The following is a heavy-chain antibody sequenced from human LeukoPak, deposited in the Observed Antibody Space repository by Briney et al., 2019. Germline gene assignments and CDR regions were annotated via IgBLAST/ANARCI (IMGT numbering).Heavy chain of an antibody. CDR3: ARAQRSTRHAFDI. CDR2: ISSSGSTI. CDR1: GFTFSSYE. D-gene: IGHD2-2*01. J-gene: IGHJ3*02. V-gene: IGHV3-48*03. Sequence: GGPLRLSCAASGFTFSSYEMNWVRQAPGKGLEWVSYISSSGSTIYYADSVKGRFTISRDNAKNSLYLQMNSLRAEDTAVYYCARAQRSTRHAFDIWGQGTMVTVSS.